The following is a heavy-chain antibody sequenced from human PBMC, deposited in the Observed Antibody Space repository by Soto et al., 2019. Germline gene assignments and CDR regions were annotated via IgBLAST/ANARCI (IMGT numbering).Heavy chain of an antibody. CDR2: ISAYNGNT. CDR3: ARDRVTMIVEAPGISFDP. J-gene: IGHJ5*02. Sequence: SVKGSFKASCYTFTSYGISWVRQAPVQGLEWMGWISAYNGNTNYAQKLQGRVTMTTDTSTSTAYMELRSLRSDDTAVYYCARDRVTMIVEAPGISFDPWGQGTQVTVYS. V-gene: IGHV1-18*01. CDR1: CYTFTSYG. D-gene: IGHD3-22*01.